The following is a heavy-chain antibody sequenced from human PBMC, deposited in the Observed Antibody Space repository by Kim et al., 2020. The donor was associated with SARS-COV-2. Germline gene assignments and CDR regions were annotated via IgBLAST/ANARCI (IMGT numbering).Heavy chain of an antibody. CDR1: GGSISSSSYY. J-gene: IGHJ4*02. CDR2: IYYSGST. CDR3: ATSRVPAAMGEFDY. Sequence: SETLSLTCTVSGGSISSSSYYWGWIRQPPGKGLEWIGSIYYSGSTYYNPSLKSRVTISVDTSKNQFSLKLSSVTAADTAVYYCATSRVPAAMGEFDYWGQGTLVTVSS. V-gene: IGHV4-39*07. D-gene: IGHD2-2*01.